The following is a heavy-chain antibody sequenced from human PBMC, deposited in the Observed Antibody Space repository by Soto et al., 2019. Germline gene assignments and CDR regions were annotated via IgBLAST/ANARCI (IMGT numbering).Heavy chain of an antibody. V-gene: IGHV1-69*01. Sequence: QVQLVQSGAEVKKPGASVKVSCKASGGTFSYYAISWVRQAPGQGLDWMGGIIPIFGTTLYAQKFEGRITITADESTSTAYMELRGLRSEDTAVYYCARIILRDIAGLPAGLLPTKNYYFGMDVWGQGTTVTVSS. J-gene: IGHJ6*02. CDR1: GGTFSYYA. CDR3: ARIILRDIAGLPAGLLPTKNYYFGMDV. CDR2: IIPIFGTT. D-gene: IGHD6-19*01.